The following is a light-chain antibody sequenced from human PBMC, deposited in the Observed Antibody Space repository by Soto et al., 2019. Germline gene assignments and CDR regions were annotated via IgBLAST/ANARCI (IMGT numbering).Light chain of an antibody. Sequence: QSVLTQPPSASGTPGQRVTISCSGGSSNIGTNAVNWYQQLPGTAPKLLIYNNNQRPSGVPDRFSGSKSGTSASLAISGLHSEDEADYYCAAWDDSLNGYGFGTGTKVTVL. V-gene: IGLV1-44*01. CDR2: NNN. CDR1: SSNIGTNA. J-gene: IGLJ1*01. CDR3: AAWDDSLNGYG.